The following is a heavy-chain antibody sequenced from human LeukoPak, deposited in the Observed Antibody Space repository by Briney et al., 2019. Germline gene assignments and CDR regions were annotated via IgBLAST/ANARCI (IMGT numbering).Heavy chain of an antibody. CDR3: ARGGGYYLGYFDL. CDR2: INPSGGST. Sequence: ASVKVSCKASGYTFTDYYIHWVRQAPGQGLEWMGVINPSGGSTTYAQKFQGRLTMTRDTSTSTVYMELSSLRSEDTATHFCARGGGYYLGYFDLWGQGTLVTVSS. V-gene: IGHV1-46*01. CDR1: GYTFTDYY. D-gene: IGHD3-22*01. J-gene: IGHJ4*02.